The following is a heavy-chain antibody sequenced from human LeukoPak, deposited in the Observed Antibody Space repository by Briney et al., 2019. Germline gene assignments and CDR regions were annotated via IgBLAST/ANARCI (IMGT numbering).Heavy chain of an antibody. CDR3: AKDQVAGTLDY. V-gene: IGHV3-74*01. J-gene: IGHJ4*02. D-gene: IGHD6-19*01. CDR2: IKGDGIST. Sequence: GGSLRLSCAASGFDFSSNWMHWVRHAPGQGLVWVSRIKGDGISTNYADSVKGRFTISRDNSKNTLYLQMNSLRAEDTAVYYCAKDQVAGTLDYWGQGTLVTVSS. CDR1: GFDFSSNW.